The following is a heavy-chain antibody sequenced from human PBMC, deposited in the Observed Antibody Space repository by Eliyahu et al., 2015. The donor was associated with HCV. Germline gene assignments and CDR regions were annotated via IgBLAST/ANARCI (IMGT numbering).Heavy chain of an antibody. CDR3: AKGFPVGTRSISVTGTN. CDR1: GFXFXNYG. J-gene: IGHJ4*02. V-gene: IGHV3-30*18. Sequence: QVQLVESGGGVVQPGRSLRLSCAASGFXFXNYGMHWVRQAPGKGLEWVAVIWYDGSNKYYADSVEGRFSISRDNSKNTLYLQMDSLRAEDTAVYYCAKGFPVGTRSISVTGTNWGQGTLVTVSS. D-gene: IGHD6-19*01. CDR2: IWYDGSNK.